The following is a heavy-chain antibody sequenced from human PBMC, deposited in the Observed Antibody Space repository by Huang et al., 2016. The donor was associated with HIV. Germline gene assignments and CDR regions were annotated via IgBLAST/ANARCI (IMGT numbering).Heavy chain of an antibody. Sequence: QVQLVASGGGVVQPGRSLRIFCAASGFTFSSYGMHWVRQAPGKGLEWVAVISYDAKTKYYADSGKGRFSISRDNSKTTVYLQLNSLRVEDTAVYYCAKGGSAAAVLDFWGQGTLVTVSS. CDR3: AKGGSAAAVLDF. CDR2: ISYDAKTK. V-gene: IGHV3-30*18. J-gene: IGHJ4*02. CDR1: GFTFSSYG. D-gene: IGHD6-13*01.